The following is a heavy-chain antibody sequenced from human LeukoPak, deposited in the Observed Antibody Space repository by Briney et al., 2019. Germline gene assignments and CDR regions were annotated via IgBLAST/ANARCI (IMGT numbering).Heavy chain of an antibody. CDR2: IYSGGST. Sequence: PGGSLRLSCGASGFSVSNNYMSWVRQAPGKGLEWVSAIYSGGSTYYADSVKGRFTISRDNPKNTLYLQMNSLRAEDTAVYYCAIYMVRGTSFDYWGQGTLVTVSS. J-gene: IGHJ4*02. V-gene: IGHV3-53*01. CDR3: AIYMVRGTSFDY. D-gene: IGHD3-10*01. CDR1: GFSVSNNY.